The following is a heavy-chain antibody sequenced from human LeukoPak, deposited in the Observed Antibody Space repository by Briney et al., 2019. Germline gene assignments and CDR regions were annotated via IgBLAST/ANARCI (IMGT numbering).Heavy chain of an antibody. J-gene: IGHJ4*02. CDR1: GGTFSSYT. D-gene: IGHD3-22*01. CDR2: IISILGIA. V-gene: IGHV1-69*10. CDR3: ARGHYYDSSGYYYPFDY. Sequence: SVKVSCKASGGTFSSYTISWVRQAPGQGLEWMGGIISILGIANYAQKFQGRVTITADKSTSTAYMELSSLRSEDTAVCYCARGHYYDSSGYYYPFDYWGQGTLVTVSS.